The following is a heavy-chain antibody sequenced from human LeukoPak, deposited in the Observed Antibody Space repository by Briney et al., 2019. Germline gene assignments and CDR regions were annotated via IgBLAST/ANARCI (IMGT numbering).Heavy chain of an antibody. J-gene: IGHJ3*02. Sequence: ASVKVSCKASGYTFTGYYMHWVRQAPGQGLEWMGWISGYNGNTNYAQKLQGRVTMTTDTSTSTAYMELRSLTSDDTAVYYCASLKNYYDSSGYLVTDAFDIWGQGTMVTVSS. CDR1: GYTFTGYY. D-gene: IGHD3-22*01. CDR3: ASLKNYYDSSGYLVTDAFDI. CDR2: ISGYNGNT. V-gene: IGHV1-18*04.